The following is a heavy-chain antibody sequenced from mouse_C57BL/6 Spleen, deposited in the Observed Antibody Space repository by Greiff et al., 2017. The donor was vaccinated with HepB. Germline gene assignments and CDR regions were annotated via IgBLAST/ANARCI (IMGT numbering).Heavy chain of an antibody. CDR3: ARISNPYYYAMDY. V-gene: IGHV2-2*01. Sequence: VQLKESGPGLVQPSQSLSITCTVSGFSLTSYGVHWVRQSPGKGLEWLGVIWSGGSTDYNAAFISRLSISKDNSKSQVFFKMNSLQADDTAIYYCARISNPYYYAMDYWGQGTSVTVSS. CDR2: IWSGGST. CDR1: GFSLTSYG. J-gene: IGHJ4*01. D-gene: IGHD2-5*01.